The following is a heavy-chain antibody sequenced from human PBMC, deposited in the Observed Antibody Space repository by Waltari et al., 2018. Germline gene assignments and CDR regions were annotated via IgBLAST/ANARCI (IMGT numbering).Heavy chain of an antibody. CDR1: GGSVSRSSHS. CDR2: VYDGGRP. Sequence: QLQLQESGPSLLKPSETLSLTCTVSGGSVSRSSHSCGWIRQPPGRDRGWIGTVYDGGRPSYNVSLRSRVTISLDTSKNQFYLDLTSVTAADTAVYYCAGLARISDNWERSYWFDPWGQGTLVTVSS. J-gene: IGHJ5*02. V-gene: IGHV4-39*01. D-gene: IGHD1-1*01. CDR3: AGLARISDNWERSYWFDP.